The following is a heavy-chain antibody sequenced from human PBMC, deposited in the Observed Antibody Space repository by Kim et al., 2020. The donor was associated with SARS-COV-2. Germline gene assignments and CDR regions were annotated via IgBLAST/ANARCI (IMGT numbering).Heavy chain of an antibody. J-gene: IGHJ4*02. V-gene: IGHV3-30*01. Sequence: EYVKGRFTNSRDNSKNTLYLQMNSLRAEDTAVYYCARESGSYYGYYFDYWGQGTLVTVSS. CDR3: ARESGSYYGYYFDY. D-gene: IGHD1-26*01.